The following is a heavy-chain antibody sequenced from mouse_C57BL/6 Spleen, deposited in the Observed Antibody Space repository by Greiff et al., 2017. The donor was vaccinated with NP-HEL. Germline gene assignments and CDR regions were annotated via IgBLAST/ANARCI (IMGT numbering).Heavy chain of an antibody. J-gene: IGHJ2*01. CDR3: ARVPPDSYYFDY. V-gene: IGHV5-4*01. CDR1: GFTFSSYA. Sequence: EVQLVESGGGLVKPGGSLKLSCAASGFTFSSYAMSWVRQTPEKRLEWVATISDGGSYTYYPDKVKGRFTISRDNAKNNLYLQMSHLKSEDTAMYYCARVPPDSYYFDYWGQGTTLTVSS. CDR2: ISDGGSYT.